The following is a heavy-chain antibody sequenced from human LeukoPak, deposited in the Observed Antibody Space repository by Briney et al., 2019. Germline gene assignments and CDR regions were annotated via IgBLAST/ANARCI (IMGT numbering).Heavy chain of an antibody. CDR1: GHTFTSYY. J-gene: IGHJ6*02. V-gene: IGHV1-46*01. Sequence: ASVKVSCKASGHTFTSYYMHWVRQAPGQGLEWMGIINPSGGSTSYAQKFQGRVTMTRDTSTSTVYMELSSLRSEDTAVYYCARGLGYCSSTSCLLDYYYGSAPDGMDVWGQGTTVTVS. CDR3: ARGLGYCSSTSCLLDYYYGSAPDGMDV. CDR2: INPSGGST. D-gene: IGHD2-2*01.